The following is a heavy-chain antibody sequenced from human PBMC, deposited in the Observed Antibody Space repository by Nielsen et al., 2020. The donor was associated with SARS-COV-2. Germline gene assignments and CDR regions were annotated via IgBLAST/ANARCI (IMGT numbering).Heavy chain of an antibody. V-gene: IGHV3-48*03. CDR3: ARGNRDYYDSSGYFPRYGMDV. CDR2: IDGNGRNI. CDR1: GFPFSSYE. Sequence: GESLKISCAASGFPFSSYEMNWVRQAPGKALEWLSYIDGNGRNIFYADSVKGRFTISRDNAENSLSLQMNSLRAGDTAVYYCARGNRDYYDSSGYFPRYGMDVWGQGTTVTVSS. J-gene: IGHJ6*02. D-gene: IGHD3-22*01.